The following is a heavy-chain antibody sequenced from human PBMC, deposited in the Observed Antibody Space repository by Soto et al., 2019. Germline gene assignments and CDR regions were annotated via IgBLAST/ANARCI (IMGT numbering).Heavy chain of an antibody. CDR3: VRDPAGHGMDV. V-gene: IGHV3-13*04. CDR1: GFSFNVYD. D-gene: IGHD3-10*01. Sequence: EERLVQSGGDLVQPGGSLRLSCVASGFSFNVYDVQWVRQVTGKGLEWVSSIGKAGDTYYADSVKVRFTISRENAKNSVSLQMSNLRAGDTAVYYCVRDPAGHGMDVWGQGTTVTVSS. CDR2: IGKAGDT. J-gene: IGHJ6*02.